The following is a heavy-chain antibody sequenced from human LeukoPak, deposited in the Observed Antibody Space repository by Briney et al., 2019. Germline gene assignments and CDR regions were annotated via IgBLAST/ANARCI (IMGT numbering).Heavy chain of an antibody. J-gene: IGHJ5*02. CDR3: ATASEPRYYYGSGSYHNWFDP. V-gene: IGHV1-24*01. Sequence: ASVKVSCKVSGCTLTELSMHWVRQAPGKGLEWMGGFDPEDGETIYAQKFQGRVTMTEDTSTDAAYMELSSLRSEDTAVYYCATASEPRYYYGSGSYHNWFDPWGQGTLVTVSS. CDR1: GCTLTELS. CDR2: FDPEDGET. D-gene: IGHD3-10*01.